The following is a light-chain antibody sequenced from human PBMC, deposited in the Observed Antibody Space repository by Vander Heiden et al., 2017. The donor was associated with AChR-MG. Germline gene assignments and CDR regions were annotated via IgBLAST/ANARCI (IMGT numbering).Light chain of an antibody. CDR1: QSLLYSNGYNY. Sequence: DFVMTQSPLSLPVTPGEPATISCRCSQSLLYSNGYNYLDWYLQKPGQSPQILIYLGSNRAHGVPDRFSGSGSGTDFTLKISRVEAEDVGVYYCRQTLQAPLTFGQGTKLEI. J-gene: IGKJ2*01. CDR3: RQTLQAPLT. CDR2: LGS. V-gene: IGKV2-28*01.